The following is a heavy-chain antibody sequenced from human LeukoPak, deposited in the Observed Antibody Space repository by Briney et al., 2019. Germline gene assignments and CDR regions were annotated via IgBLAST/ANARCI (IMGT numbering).Heavy chain of an antibody. CDR2: ISYDGSNK. D-gene: IGHD2-21*02. CDR3: ARGGDSLYYHYYSGMDV. J-gene: IGHJ6*02. CDR1: GFTFSNYA. Sequence: GGSLRLSCAASGFTFSNYAMHWVRQAPGKGLEWVAVISYDGSNKYYADSVEGRFTISRDNSRNTLYLQMNSLRAEDTAVYYCARGGDSLYYHYYSGMDVWGQGTTVTVSS. V-gene: IGHV3-30-3*01.